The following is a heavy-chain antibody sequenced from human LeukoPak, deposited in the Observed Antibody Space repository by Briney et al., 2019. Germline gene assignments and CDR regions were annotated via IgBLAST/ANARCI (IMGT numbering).Heavy chain of an antibody. Sequence: PGGSLRLSCAASGFTFSSYSLNWVRQAPGEGLEWVAFISTSSTYIYYADSVKGRFTISRDNAKDSLYLQMNSLRGDDTAVYYCARGDSSGYYFDYWGQGTLVTVSS. V-gene: IGHV3-21*01. CDR3: ARGDSSGYYFDY. J-gene: IGHJ4*02. D-gene: IGHD3-22*01. CDR2: ISTSSTYI. CDR1: GFTFSSYS.